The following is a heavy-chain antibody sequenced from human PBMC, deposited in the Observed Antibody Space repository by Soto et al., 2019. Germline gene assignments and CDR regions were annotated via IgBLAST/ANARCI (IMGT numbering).Heavy chain of an antibody. Sequence: GGSLRLSCAASGITLSSYAMSWVRQAPAKGPEWVSGISASGGSTSYADSVKGRFTISRDNSKNTLYLQMNSLRADDTAVYHCAKGQNSGTYRFYFDYWGQGALVTVSS. CDR2: ISASGGST. V-gene: IGHV3-23*01. D-gene: IGHD1-26*01. CDR3: AKGQNSGTYRFYFDY. CDR1: GITLSSYA. J-gene: IGHJ4*02.